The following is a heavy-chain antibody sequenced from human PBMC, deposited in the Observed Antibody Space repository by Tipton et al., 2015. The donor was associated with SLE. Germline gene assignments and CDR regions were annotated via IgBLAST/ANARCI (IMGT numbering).Heavy chain of an antibody. Sequence: TLSLTCHVSGGSISSFYWSWIRQPPGKGLEWIGYIYYSGSTNYNPSLKSRVTISVDTSKNQFSLKLSSVTAADTAVYYCARDHLPGGYYYYMDVWGKGTTVTVSS. V-gene: IGHV4-59*01. CDR3: ARDHLPGGYYYYMDV. CDR2: IYYSGST. CDR1: GGSISSFY. J-gene: IGHJ6*03. D-gene: IGHD3-10*01.